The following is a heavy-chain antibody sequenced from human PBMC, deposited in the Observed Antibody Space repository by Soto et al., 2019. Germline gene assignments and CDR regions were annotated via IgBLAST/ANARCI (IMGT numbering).Heavy chain of an antibody. Sequence: QVQLQESGPGLVKPSQTLSLTCTVSGGSISSGGYYWSWIRQHPGKGLEWIGYIYYSGSTYYNPSLKRRVTISVDTSKNQFSLKLSSVTAADTAVYYCAGRGSSGYYYFDYWGQGTLVTVSS. D-gene: IGHD3-22*01. CDR3: AGRGSSGYYYFDY. CDR1: GGSISSGGYY. J-gene: IGHJ4*02. CDR2: IYYSGST. V-gene: IGHV4-31*03.